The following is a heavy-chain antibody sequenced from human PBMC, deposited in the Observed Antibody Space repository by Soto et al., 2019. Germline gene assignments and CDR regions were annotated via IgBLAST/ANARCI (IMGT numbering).Heavy chain of an antibody. J-gene: IGHJ4*02. CDR2: ISYDGSNK. Sequence: QVQLVESGGGVVQPGRSQRLSCAASGFTFSSYAMHWVRQAPGKGLEWVAVISYDGSNKYYADSVKGRFTISRDNSKNTLYLQMNSLRAEDTAVYYCAGPLHPPGPDFDYWGQGTLVTVSS. CDR3: AGPLHPPGPDFDY. CDR1: GFTFSSYA. V-gene: IGHV3-30-3*01. D-gene: IGHD2-21*01.